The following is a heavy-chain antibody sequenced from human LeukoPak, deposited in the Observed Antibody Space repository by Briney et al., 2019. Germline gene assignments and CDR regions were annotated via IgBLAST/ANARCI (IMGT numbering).Heavy chain of an antibody. V-gene: IGHV4-4*08. J-gene: IGHJ4*02. CDR1: GGSLSKYY. CDR2: IYNSGST. D-gene: IGHD3-22*01. CDR3: VSSPPRYDSSGYYGY. Sequence: SWALPLTRLGCGGSLSKYYWSWIRPPPAKQLAGVGYIYNSGSTYYKLSLLRRVTISVHKSQIPFYLKFSTETAADTAVYYCVSSPPRYDSSGYYGYWGRGTLVSVSS.